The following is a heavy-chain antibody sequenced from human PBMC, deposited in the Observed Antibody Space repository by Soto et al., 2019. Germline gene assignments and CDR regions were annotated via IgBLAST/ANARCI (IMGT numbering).Heavy chain of an antibody. V-gene: IGHV1-69*01. J-gene: IGHJ5*02. CDR1: GRTFGTYI. CDR3: TMRSMGDVDL. Sequence: QVQLVQSGAEVKMPGSSVKVSCTASGRTFGTYIISWVRQGPGQGLEWMGGIIPIFGTTHYAQRFQGRVTITADESTGTAYMDLSSLKPDDTAVYYCTMRSMGDVDLWGRGTLVAVSS. CDR2: IIPIFGTT. D-gene: IGHD1-26*01.